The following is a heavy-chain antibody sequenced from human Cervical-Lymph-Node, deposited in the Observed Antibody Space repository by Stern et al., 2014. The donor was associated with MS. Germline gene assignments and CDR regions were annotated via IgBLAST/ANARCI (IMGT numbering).Heavy chain of an antibody. CDR1: GYSFTSYY. CDR2: INPSGGRT. D-gene: IGHD6-13*01. Sequence: VQLVESGAEVKKPGASVKVSCKASGYSFTSYYMHWVRQAPGQGLEWMGIINPSGGRTNYAQTFQDRVTMTRDTATSTVYMEMSSLRSEDTALYYCARDGMTAAAYYFDFWGQGTVVTVSS. CDR3: ARDGMTAAAYYFDF. V-gene: IGHV1-46*01. J-gene: IGHJ4*02.